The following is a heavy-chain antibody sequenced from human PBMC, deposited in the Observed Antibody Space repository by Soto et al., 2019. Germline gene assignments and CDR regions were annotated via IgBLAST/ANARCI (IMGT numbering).Heavy chain of an antibody. CDR1: GGSFSGYY. CDR3: ARYKSYDGDSVTNYYADV. CDR2: INHSGST. V-gene: IGHV4-34*01. J-gene: IGHJ6*03. Sequence: SETLSLTCAVYGGSFSGYYWSWIRQPPGKGLEWIGEINHSGSTNYNASLKSRVTISVDTSKNQFSLKLSSVTAADTAVYFCARYKSYDGDSVTNYYADVWGKGTTVTVSS. D-gene: IGHD4-17*01.